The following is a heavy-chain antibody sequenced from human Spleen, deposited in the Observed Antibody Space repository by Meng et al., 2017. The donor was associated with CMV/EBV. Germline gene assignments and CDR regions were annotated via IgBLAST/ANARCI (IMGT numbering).Heavy chain of an antibody. CDR1: GFILSDHY. CDR2: SRDKANSYTT. Sequence: GESLKISCAASGFILSDHYMDWVRQAPGKGLEWVGRSRDKANSYTTEYAASVKGRFTISRDDSKNSLFLQMTSLRAEDTAVYFCARDRGIVVVPETLDYYYPGMDVWGQGTTVTVSS. D-gene: IGHD2-2*01. CDR3: ARDRGIVVVPETLDYYYPGMDV. V-gene: IGHV3-72*01. J-gene: IGHJ6*02.